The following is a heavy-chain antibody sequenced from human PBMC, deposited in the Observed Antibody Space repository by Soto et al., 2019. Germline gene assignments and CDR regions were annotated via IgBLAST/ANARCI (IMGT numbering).Heavy chain of an antibody. V-gene: IGHV1-69*12. CDR1: GGTFSSYA. CDR3: FGFGEGDSPPYNWFDP. J-gene: IGHJ5*02. CDR2: IIPIFGTA. Sequence: QVQLVQSGAEVKKPGSSVKVSCKASGGTFSSYAISWVRQAPGQGLEWMGGIIPIFGTAKYAQKFQGRVTSTADESTSTACMELRTLRSEDTAVYYCFGFGEGDSPPYNWFDPWGQGTLVTVSS. D-gene: IGHD2-21*02.